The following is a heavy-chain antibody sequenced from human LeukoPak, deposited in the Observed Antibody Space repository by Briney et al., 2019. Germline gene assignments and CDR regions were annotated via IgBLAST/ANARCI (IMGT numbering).Heavy chain of an antibody. D-gene: IGHD6-13*01. Sequence: GASVKVSCKASSYTFTNYAITWVRQAPGQGLEWMGWISASNGNAKYAQKLQGRVTMTTDTSTSTAYMELRSLRSDDTAVYYCARDASIAAGGTFDYWGQGTLVTVSS. J-gene: IGHJ4*02. CDR1: SYTFTNYA. CDR3: ARDASIAAGGTFDY. V-gene: IGHV1-18*01. CDR2: ISASNGNA.